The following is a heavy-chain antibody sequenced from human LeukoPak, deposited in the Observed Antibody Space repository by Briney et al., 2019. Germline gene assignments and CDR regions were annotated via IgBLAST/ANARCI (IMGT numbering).Heavy chain of an antibody. J-gene: IGHJ4*02. V-gene: IGHV3-23*01. D-gene: IGHD6-19*01. Sequence: GGSLRLSCAASGFTFSSYAMSWVRQAPGKGLEWVPAISGSGGSTYYADSVKGRFTISRDNSKNTLYLQMNSLRAEDTAVYYCAKDNSGWLHNFDYWGQGTLVTVSS. CDR1: GFTFSSYA. CDR3: AKDNSGWLHNFDY. CDR2: ISGSGGST.